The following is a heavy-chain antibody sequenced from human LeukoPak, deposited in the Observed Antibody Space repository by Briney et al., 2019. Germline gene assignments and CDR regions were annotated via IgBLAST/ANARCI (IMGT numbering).Heavy chain of an antibody. J-gene: IGHJ4*02. V-gene: IGHV3-7*01. CDR3: ARDLSGVTGYTYGRGIDY. CDR2: IKEDGSDK. CDR1: GFTFSSYW. D-gene: IGHD5-18*01. Sequence: GGSLRLSCAASGFTFSSYWMSWVRQAPGKGLEWVANIKEDGSDKYYVDSVKGRFTISRDNAKTSLYLQMNSLRAEDTAVYYCARDLSGVTGYTYGRGIDYWGQGTLVTVSS.